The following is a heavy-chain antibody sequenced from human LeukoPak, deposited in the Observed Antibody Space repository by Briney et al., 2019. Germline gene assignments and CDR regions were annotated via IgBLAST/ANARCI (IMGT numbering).Heavy chain of an antibody. D-gene: IGHD1-26*01. CDR1: GFTFSSYS. V-gene: IGHV3-21*01. Sequence: GGSLRLSCAASGFTFSSYSMNWVRQAPGKGLEWVSSISSSSSYIYYADSVKGRFTISRDNAKNSLYLQMNSLRAEDTAVYYCARDTPERYSGSYYGDYWGQGTLVTVSS. J-gene: IGHJ4*02. CDR2: ISSSSSYI. CDR3: ARDTPERYSGSYYGDY.